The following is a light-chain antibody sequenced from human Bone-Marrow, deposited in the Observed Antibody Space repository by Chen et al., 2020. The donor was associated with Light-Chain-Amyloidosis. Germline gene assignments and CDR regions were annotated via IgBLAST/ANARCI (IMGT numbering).Light chain of an antibody. V-gene: IGLV3-21*02. CDR2: EGS. Sequence: SYVLTQPSSVSVAPGQTATIACGGNNIGSTSVHWYQQTQGQAPLLVVYEGSDRPSGIPERLAGSNSGNTATLTISRVEAGDEADYYCQVWDRSSDRPVFGGGTKLTVL. CDR3: QVWDRSSDRPV. CDR1: NIGSTS. J-gene: IGLJ3*02.